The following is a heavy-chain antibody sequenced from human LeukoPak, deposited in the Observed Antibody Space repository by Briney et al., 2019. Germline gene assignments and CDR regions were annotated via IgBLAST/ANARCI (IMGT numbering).Heavy chain of an antibody. D-gene: IGHD3-9*01. CDR3: ARGNILTGYYNANWFDP. CDR2: VYYSGST. J-gene: IGHJ5*02. CDR1: GGSISGYY. Sequence: SETLSLTCTVSGGSISGYYWSWIRQPPGKGLEWIGYVYYSGSTNYNPSLKSRVSISIDITNNQFSLKLSSVTAADTAVYYCARGNILTGYYNANWFDPWGQGTLVTVSS. V-gene: IGHV4-59*01.